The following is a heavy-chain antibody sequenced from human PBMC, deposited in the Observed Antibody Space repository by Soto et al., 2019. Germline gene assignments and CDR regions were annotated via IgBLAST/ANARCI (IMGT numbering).Heavy chain of an antibody. D-gene: IGHD6-6*01. CDR2: ISGSGGST. CDR3: AKDNGGGIAARLYYYYGMDV. V-gene: IGHV3-23*01. CDR1: GFTFSSYA. J-gene: IGHJ6*02. Sequence: PGGSLRLSCAASGFTFSSYAMSWVRQAPGKGLEWVSAISGSGGSTYYADSVKGRFTISRDNSKNTLYLQMNSLRAEDTAVYYCAKDNGGGIAARLYYYYGMDVWGQGTTVTVSS.